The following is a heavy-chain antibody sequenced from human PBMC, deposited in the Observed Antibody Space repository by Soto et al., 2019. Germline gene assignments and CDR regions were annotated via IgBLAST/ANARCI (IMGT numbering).Heavy chain of an antibody. CDR1: GFTFSSYS. Sequence: EVQLVESGGGLVKPGGSLRLSCAASGFTFSSYSMTWVRQAPGKGLEWVSSISSSSSYIYYADSVKGRFTISRDNAKNSLYLQMNSLRAEDTAVYYCARILNYYDSSAPSDYWGQGTLVTVSS. CDR3: ARILNYYDSSAPSDY. V-gene: IGHV3-21*01. CDR2: ISSSSSYI. J-gene: IGHJ4*02. D-gene: IGHD3-22*01.